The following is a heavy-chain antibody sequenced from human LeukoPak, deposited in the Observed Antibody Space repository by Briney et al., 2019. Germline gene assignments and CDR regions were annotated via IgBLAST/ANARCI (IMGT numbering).Heavy chain of an antibody. CDR1: GLTVSSNY. CDR2: IYSGGST. J-gene: IGHJ6*03. Sequence: GGSLRLSCAASGLTVSSNYMSWVRQAPGKGLEWVSVIYSGGSTYYADSVKGRFTISRDNSKNTLYLQMNSLRAEDTAVYYCARDSAVHYYMDVWGKGTTVTVSS. D-gene: IGHD3-10*01. CDR3: ARDSAVHYYMDV. V-gene: IGHV3-66*02.